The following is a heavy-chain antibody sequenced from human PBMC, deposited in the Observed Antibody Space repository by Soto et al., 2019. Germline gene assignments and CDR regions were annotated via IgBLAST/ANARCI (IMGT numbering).Heavy chain of an antibody. D-gene: IGHD2-2*01. CDR1: GFTFSDYW. Sequence: PGGSLRLSCEASGFTFSDYWMSWVRQAPGKGPEWVANIKFDGSEKQYVDSVRGRFTISRDNSRSSLSLQMNSLRAGDTAVYYCVKDGGYCSSSTCYAPRNHYFDSWGQGTLVXV. J-gene: IGHJ4*02. CDR3: VKDGGYCSSSTCYAPRNHYFDS. V-gene: IGHV3-7*03. CDR2: IKFDGSEK.